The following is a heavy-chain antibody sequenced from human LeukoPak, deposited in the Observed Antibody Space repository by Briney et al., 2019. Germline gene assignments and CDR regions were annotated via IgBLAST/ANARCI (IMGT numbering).Heavy chain of an antibody. J-gene: IGHJ4*02. V-gene: IGHV4-39*07. CDR1: GGSISSSSYY. Sequence: KPSETLSLTRTVSGGSISSSSYYWGWIRQPPGKGLEWIGSIYYSGSTYYNPSLESRVTISVDTSKNQFSLKLSSVTAADTAVYYCARRGGSYDYWGQGTLVTVSS. CDR2: IYYSGST. CDR3: ARRGGSYDY. D-gene: IGHD1-26*01.